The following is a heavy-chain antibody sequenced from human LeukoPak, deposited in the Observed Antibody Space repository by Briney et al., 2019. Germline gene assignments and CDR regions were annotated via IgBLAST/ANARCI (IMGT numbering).Heavy chain of an antibody. CDR1: GGTFSSYA. CDR2: IIPIFGTA. V-gene: IGHV1-69*05. J-gene: IGHJ4*02. CDR3: ATQGRSFLDY. Sequence: SVKVSCKASGGTFSSYAISWVPQAPGQGLEWMGRIIPIFGTANYAQKFQGRVTITTDESTSTAYMELSSLRSEDTAVYYCATQGRSFLDYWGQGTLVTVSS.